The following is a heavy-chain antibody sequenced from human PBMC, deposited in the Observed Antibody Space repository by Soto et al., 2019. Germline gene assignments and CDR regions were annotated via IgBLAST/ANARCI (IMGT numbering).Heavy chain of an antibody. CDR1: GFTFSNAW. V-gene: IGHV3-15*01. CDR2: IKSKTDGGTT. D-gene: IGHD3-10*01. Sequence: EVQLVESGGGLVKPGGSLRLSCAASGFTFSNAWMSWVRQAPGTGLEWVGRIKSKTDGGTTDYAAPVKGRFTISRDDSKNTLYLQMNSLKTEDTAVYYCTTDRYYYGLGAQDVWGQGTTVTVSS. J-gene: IGHJ6*02. CDR3: TTDRYYYGLGAQDV.